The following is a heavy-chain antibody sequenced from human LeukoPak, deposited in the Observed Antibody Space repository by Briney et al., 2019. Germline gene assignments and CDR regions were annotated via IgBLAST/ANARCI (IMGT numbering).Heavy chain of an antibody. CDR3: TRDNYCSGGSCYSDY. V-gene: IGHV3-53*01. D-gene: IGHD2-15*01. Sequence: QPGGSLRLSCAASGFTFDDYAMHWVRQAPGKGLEWVSLIDSGGTTYYADSVRGRFTISRDNSKNTLYLQMNSLSAEDTAVYYCTRDNYCSGGSCYSDYWGQGTLVTVSS. CDR1: GFTFDDYA. J-gene: IGHJ4*02. CDR2: IDSGGTT.